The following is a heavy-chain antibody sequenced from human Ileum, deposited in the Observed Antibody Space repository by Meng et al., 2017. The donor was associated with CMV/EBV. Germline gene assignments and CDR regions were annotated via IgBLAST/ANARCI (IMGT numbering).Heavy chain of an antibody. CDR3: ARHYNGGLYDY. CDR2: VYYTGST. Sequence: SETLSLTCTVSGGPISSYYWTWIRQPPGKGLEWIGHVYYTGSTNYNPSLKSRLAISIDMSKNQFSLKLSSVTTADTAVYLCARHYNGGLYDYWGQGRLVTVSS. V-gene: IGHV4-59*01. J-gene: IGHJ4*02. D-gene: IGHD7-27*01. CDR1: GGPISSYY.